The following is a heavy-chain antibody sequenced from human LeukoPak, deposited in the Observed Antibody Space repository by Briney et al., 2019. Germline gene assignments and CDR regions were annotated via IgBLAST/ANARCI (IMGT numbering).Heavy chain of an antibody. CDR2: IKQDGSEK. CDR1: GFTFSSYW. D-gene: IGHD3-9*01. J-gene: IGHJ6*03. V-gene: IGHV3-7*01. Sequence: GGSLRLSFAASGFTFSSYWMSWVRQAPGKGLEWVAKIKQDGSEKYYGDSMKGRFTISRDNAKNSLYLQMNSLRAEDTAVYYCARDPLTLYDYYMDVWGKGTTVTVSS. CDR3: ARDPLTLYDYYMDV.